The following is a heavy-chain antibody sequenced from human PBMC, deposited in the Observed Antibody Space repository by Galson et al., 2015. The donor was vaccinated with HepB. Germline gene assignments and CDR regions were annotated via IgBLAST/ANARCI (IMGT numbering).Heavy chain of an antibody. V-gene: IGHV3-21*01. D-gene: IGHD2-2*01. CDR3: ARGCSSTSCIDY. J-gene: IGHJ4*02. CDR1: GFTFSSYS. Sequence: SLRLSCAASGFTFSSYSMNWVRQAPGKGLEWVSSISSSSSYIYYADSVKGRFTISRDNAKNSLYLQMNSLRAEDTAVYYCARGCSSTSCIDYWGQGTLVTVSS. CDR2: ISSSSSYI.